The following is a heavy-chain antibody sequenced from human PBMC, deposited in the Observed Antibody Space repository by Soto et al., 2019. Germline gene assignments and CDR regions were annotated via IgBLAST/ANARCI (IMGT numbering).Heavy chain of an antibody. CDR3: AREGRDGYNSRFDY. J-gene: IGHJ4*02. CDR1: GVTFSSYA. Sequence: SVKVSCKASGVTFSSYAISWVRQAPGQGLEWMGGIIPIFGTANYAQKFQGRVTITADKSTSTAYMELSSLRSEDTAVCYCAREGRDGYNSRFDYWGQGTRVTVSS. CDR2: IIPIFGTA. D-gene: IGHD5-12*01. V-gene: IGHV1-69*06.